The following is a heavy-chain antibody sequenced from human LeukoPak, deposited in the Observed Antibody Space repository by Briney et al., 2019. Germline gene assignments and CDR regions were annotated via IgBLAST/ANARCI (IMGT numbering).Heavy chain of an antibody. J-gene: IGHJ3*02. CDR3: ARGPYSYDSSGAFDI. D-gene: IGHD3-22*01. V-gene: IGHV4-4*07. Sequence: SETLSLTCSVSGGSMNSYYWSWIRQPAGKGLEWIGRISSSGSTNYNPSLKSRVTISVDTSKNQFSLKLSSVTAADTAVYFCARGPYSYDSSGAFDIWGQGTMVTVSS. CDR2: ISSSGST. CDR1: GGSMNSYY.